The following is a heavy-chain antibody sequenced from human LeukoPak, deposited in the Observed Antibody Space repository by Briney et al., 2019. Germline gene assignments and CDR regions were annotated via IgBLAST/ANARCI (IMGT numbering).Heavy chain of an antibody. D-gene: IGHD1-26*01. CDR1: VVPMNGYY. CDR2: VDSSGNT. V-gene: IGHV4-4*07. Sequence: SETLTLPCSVSVVPMNGYYWSWLRQSAGNRLEWIGHVDSSGNTNYSPSLESRVTMSVDTSKKQFSLKLTSVTAADMAVYFCARQFLVGSTFHAFDLWGQGTRVTVSS. J-gene: IGHJ3*01. CDR3: ARQFLVGSTFHAFDL.